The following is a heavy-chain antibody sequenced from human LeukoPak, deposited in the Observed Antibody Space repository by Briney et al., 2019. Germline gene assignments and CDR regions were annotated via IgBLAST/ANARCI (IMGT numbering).Heavy chain of an antibody. V-gene: IGHV1-2*02. CDR2: INPNSGGT. D-gene: IGHD6-19*01. CDR1: GYTFTSYD. Sequence: ASVKVSCKASGYTFTSYDMNWVRQAPGQGLEWMGWINPNSGGTNYAQKFQGRVTMTRDMSTSTVYMELSSLRSEDTAVYYCARDFARYSSGSTYLKPLGFWGQGTLVTVSS. J-gene: IGHJ4*02. CDR3: ARDFARYSSGSTYLKPLGF.